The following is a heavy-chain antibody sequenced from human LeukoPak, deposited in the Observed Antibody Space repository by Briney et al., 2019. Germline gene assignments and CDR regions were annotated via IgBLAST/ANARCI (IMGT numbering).Heavy chain of an antibody. V-gene: IGHV3-74*01. CDR3: AKRPPLTTVTPGFDP. CDR1: GFTFSGYW. J-gene: IGHJ5*02. D-gene: IGHD4-11*01. Sequence: GSLRLSCAASGFTFSGYWMHWVRQAPGKGVVWVSRINSDGTSMSYADSVKGRFTISRDNAKNTLHLQMNSLRAEDTAVYYCAKRPPLTTVTPGFDPWGQGTLVTVSS. CDR2: INSDGTSM.